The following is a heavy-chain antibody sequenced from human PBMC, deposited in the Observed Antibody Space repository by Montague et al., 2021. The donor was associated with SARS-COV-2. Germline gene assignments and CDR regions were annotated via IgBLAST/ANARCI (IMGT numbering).Heavy chain of an antibody. CDR1: GGSISSGSYY. CDR3: ARDPGLAGYTAGLGY. Sequence: TLPLTCTVSGGSISSGSYYWSWIRQPAGKGLEWIGRIYTSGTTNYXPSLKSRVTISIDTSKNQFSLTVNSVTAADTAMYYCARDPGLAGYTAGLGYWGQGTLVTVSS. D-gene: IGHD3-16*01. V-gene: IGHV4-61*02. CDR2: IYTSGTT. J-gene: IGHJ4*02.